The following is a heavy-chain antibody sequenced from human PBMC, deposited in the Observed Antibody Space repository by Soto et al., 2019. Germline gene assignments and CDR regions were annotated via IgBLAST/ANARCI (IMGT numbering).Heavy chain of an antibody. D-gene: IGHD6-13*01. J-gene: IGHJ5*02. CDR3: ARGSGIAAAGSNWFDP. V-gene: IGHV4-34*01. CDR1: GGSFSGYY. CDR2: INHSGST. Sequence: PSETLSLTCAVYGGSFSGYYWSWIRQPPGKGLEWIGEINHSGSTNYNPSLKSRVTISVDTSKNQFSLKLSSVTAADTAVYYCARGSGIAAAGSNWFDPWGQGTLVTVSS.